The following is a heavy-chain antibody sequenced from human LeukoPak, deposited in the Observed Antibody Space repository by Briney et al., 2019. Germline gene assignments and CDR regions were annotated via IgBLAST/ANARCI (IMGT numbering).Heavy chain of an antibody. CDR1: GYTFTSYG. Sequence: ASVKVSCKASGYTFTSYGISCVRQAPGQGLEWMGWISAYNGNTNYAQKLQGRVTMTTDTSTSTAYMELRSLRSDNTAVYYCARDLTMKSDWFDPWGQGTLVTVSS. J-gene: IGHJ5*02. D-gene: IGHD3-22*01. CDR2: ISAYNGNT. CDR3: ARDLTMKSDWFDP. V-gene: IGHV1-18*01.